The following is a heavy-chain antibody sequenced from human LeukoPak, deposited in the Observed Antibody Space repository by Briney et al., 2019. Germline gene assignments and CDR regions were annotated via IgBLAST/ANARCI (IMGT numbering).Heavy chain of an antibody. V-gene: IGHV3-48*04. CDR1: GVTFSSYS. D-gene: IGHD6-19*01. CDR2: ITSSSSSI. J-gene: IGHJ3*02. Sequence: GGSLRLSCAASGVTFSSYSMNWVRQAPGKGLEWLSYITSSSSSIFYADSVKGRFTISRDNAKNSLYLQMNSLRAEDTALYYCAKVMYSSGWYEGQDAFDIWGQGTMVTVSS. CDR3: AKVMYSSGWYEGQDAFDI.